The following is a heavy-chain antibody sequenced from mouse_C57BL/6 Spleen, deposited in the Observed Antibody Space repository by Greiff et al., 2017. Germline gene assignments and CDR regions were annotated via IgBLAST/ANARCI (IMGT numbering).Heavy chain of an antibody. CDR1: GFTFTDYY. J-gene: IGHJ4*01. D-gene: IGHD1-1*01. CDR2: IRNKANGYTT. CDR3: ARYLYYYSSRYDYAMDY. V-gene: IGHV7-3*01. Sequence: EVQGVESGGGLVQPGGSLSLSCAASGFTFTDYYMSWVRQPPGKALEWLGFIRNKANGYTTEYSASVKGRFTISRDNSQSILYLQMIDLRAEDSATYYCARYLYYYSSRYDYAMDYWGQGTSVTVSS.